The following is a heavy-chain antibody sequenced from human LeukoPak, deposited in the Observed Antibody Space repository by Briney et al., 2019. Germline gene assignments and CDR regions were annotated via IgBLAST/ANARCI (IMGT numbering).Heavy chain of an antibody. Sequence: GGSLRLSCAAFGFTFSNYAMHWVRQAPGKELEWVALISYDGSNRDYADSVKGRFTISRDDSKNTLYLQMNSLRAEDTAVYYCARDVVNSYAFDIWGQGTMVTVSS. V-gene: IGHV3-30*04. J-gene: IGHJ3*02. CDR3: ARDVVNSYAFDI. CDR1: GFTFSNYA. D-gene: IGHD4-23*01. CDR2: ISYDGSNR.